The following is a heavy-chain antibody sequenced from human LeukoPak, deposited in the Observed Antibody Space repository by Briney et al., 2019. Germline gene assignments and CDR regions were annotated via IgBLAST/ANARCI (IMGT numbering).Heavy chain of an antibody. V-gene: IGHV3-30*18. Sequence: PGRSRRLSCAAAGFTLSIYGMHGVRQAPGKGLGGVAVISYDGSNKYYADSMKGRFTISRNNSKKTLLLQMHSLRAEATAVYYCGKLAVYCSGRSCHTQFDYWGQGTLVTVSS. J-gene: IGHJ4*02. CDR2: ISYDGSNK. CDR3: GKLAVYCSGRSCHTQFDY. D-gene: IGHD2-15*01. CDR1: GFTLSIYG.